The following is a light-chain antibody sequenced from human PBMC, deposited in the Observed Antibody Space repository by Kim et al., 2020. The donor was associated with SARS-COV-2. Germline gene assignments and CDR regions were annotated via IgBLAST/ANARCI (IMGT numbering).Light chain of an antibody. CDR2: QDS. CDR1: KLGDKY. V-gene: IGLV3-1*01. Sequence: GSHGQTASITCPGDKLGDKYACWYQQKPGQSPVLVIYQDSKRPSGIPERFSGSNSGNTATLTISGTQAMDEADYYCQAWDSSTAVFGGGTQLTVL. J-gene: IGLJ3*02. CDR3: QAWDSSTAV.